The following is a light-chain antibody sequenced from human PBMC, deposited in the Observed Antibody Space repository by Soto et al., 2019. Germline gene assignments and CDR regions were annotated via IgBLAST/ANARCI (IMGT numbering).Light chain of an antibody. CDR1: SRDVGGYDY. CDR3: SSYSTTSTLV. V-gene: IGLV2-14*01. Sequence: QSALTQPASVSGSPVQSVTISCTGASRDVGGYDYVSWYQQHPGKAPKLILYEVNNRPSGVSNHFSGSKSGNTASLIISGLQADDEADYYCSSYSTTSTLVFGYGTKLTVL. CDR2: EVN. J-gene: IGLJ1*01.